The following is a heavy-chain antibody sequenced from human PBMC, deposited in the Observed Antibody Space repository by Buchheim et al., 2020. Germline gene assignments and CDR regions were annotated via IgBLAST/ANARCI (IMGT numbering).Heavy chain of an antibody. J-gene: IGHJ5*02. CDR1: GGSFSGYY. Sequence: QVQLQQWGAGLLKPSETLSLTCAVYGGSFSGYYWSWIRQPPGKGLEWIGEINHSGSTNYNPSLKSRVTISVDKSKNQFSLKLSSVTAADTAVYYCARARFGRRPTIFGVVITGNWFDPWGQGTL. D-gene: IGHD3-3*01. V-gene: IGHV4-34*01. CDR2: INHSGST. CDR3: ARARFGRRPTIFGVVITGNWFDP.